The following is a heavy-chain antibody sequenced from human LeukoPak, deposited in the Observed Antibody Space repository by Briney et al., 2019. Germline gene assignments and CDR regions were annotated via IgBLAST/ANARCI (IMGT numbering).Heavy chain of an antibody. CDR3: ARSPVEVDGFDI. Sequence: PGGSLRLSCAASGFTFSSYWMHWVRQVPGKGLVWVSRIGTDGSTTTSADDVKGRFTISRDNAKNTLFLQMNSLRGEDTAVCYCARSPVEVDGFDIWGQGTMVTVSS. V-gene: IGHV3-74*01. CDR1: GFTFSSYW. CDR2: IGTDGSTT. D-gene: IGHD2-2*01. J-gene: IGHJ3*02.